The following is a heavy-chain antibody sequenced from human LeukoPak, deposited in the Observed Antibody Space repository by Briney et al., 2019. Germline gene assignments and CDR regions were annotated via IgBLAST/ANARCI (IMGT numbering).Heavy chain of an antibody. CDR2: ISSSSSYI. CDR3: ARYGIAGAGTDYYYYGMDG. D-gene: IGHD6-19*01. Sequence: GGSLRLSCEASGFTFSSYSMNWVRQAPGKGLEWVSSISSSSSYIYYAESVKGRFTISRDNAKNSPYLQMNRLRAEDTAVYYCARYGIAGAGTDYYYYGMDGWGQGATVTVSS. CDR1: GFTFSSYS. V-gene: IGHV3-21*01. J-gene: IGHJ6*02.